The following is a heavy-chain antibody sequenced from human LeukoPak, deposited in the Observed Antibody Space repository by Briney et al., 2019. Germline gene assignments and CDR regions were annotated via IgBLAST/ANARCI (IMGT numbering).Heavy chain of an antibody. Sequence: GASVKVSCKASGYTFTSYGISWVRQAPGQGLEWMGWISGYNGNTNYAQKLQGRVNMTTDTSTSTAYMELRSLRSDDTAVYYCAREYCSTTRCYMADYWGQGTLVTVSS. J-gene: IGHJ4*02. CDR3: AREYCSTTRCYMADY. V-gene: IGHV1-18*01. D-gene: IGHD2-2*01. CDR2: ISGYNGNT. CDR1: GYTFTSYG.